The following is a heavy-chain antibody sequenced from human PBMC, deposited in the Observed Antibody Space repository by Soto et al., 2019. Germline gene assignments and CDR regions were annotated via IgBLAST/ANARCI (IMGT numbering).Heavy chain of an antibody. D-gene: IGHD6-13*01. CDR1: GFTFSSYW. V-gene: IGHV3-74*01. J-gene: IGHJ6*02. Sequence: EVQLVESGGGLVQPGGSLRLSCAASGFTFSSYWMHWVRQAPGKGLVWVSRINSDGSSTSYEGSVKGRFTISRDNAKNTLYLKMNSLRAEDTAVYYCARGKGGYSSSWTPYYYGMDVWGQGTTVAVSS. CDR3: ARGKGGYSSSWTPYYYGMDV. CDR2: INSDGSST.